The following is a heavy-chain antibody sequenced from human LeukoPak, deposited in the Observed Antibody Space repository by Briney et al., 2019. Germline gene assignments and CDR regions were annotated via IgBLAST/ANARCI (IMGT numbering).Heavy chain of an antibody. CDR3: ARDQLLWAFDS. V-gene: IGHV4-61*02. CDR1: GGSISSGSYY. Sequence: KPPQTLSLXCTVSGGSISSGSYYWNWIRQPAGKGLEWIGRIYTSGSTNYNPSLKSRVTISVDTSKNQFSLKLSSVTAADTAVYYCARDQLLWAFDSWGQGTLVTVSS. D-gene: IGHD2-2*01. CDR2: IYTSGST. J-gene: IGHJ4*02.